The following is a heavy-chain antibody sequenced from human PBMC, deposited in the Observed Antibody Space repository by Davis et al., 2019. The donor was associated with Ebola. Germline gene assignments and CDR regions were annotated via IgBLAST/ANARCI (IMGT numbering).Heavy chain of an antibody. Sequence: MPSETLSLTCTVSGDSISDNSYYWVWIRQPPGKGLEWIGNIFYSGSTHYNPSLKSRVTISVDTSKNQFSLKLSSVTAADTAVYYCARGGAVAGPWGQGTLVTVSS. V-gene: IGHV4-39*01. CDR1: GDSISDNSYY. CDR2: IFYSGST. D-gene: IGHD6-19*01. J-gene: IGHJ5*02. CDR3: ARGGAVAGP.